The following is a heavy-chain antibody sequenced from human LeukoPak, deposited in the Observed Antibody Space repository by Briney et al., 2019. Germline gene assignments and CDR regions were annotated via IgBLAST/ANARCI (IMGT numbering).Heavy chain of an antibody. CDR3: ATGVYSNYPYYFDY. V-gene: IGHV1-24*01. D-gene: IGHD4-11*01. CDR1: GYTLTELS. J-gene: IGHJ4*02. Sequence: ASVKVSCKVSGYTLTELSMHWVRQAPGKGLEWMGGFDPEDGETIYAQKFQGRVAMTEDTSTDTAYMELSSLRSEDTAVYYCATGVYSNYPYYFDYWGQGTLVTVSS. CDR2: FDPEDGET.